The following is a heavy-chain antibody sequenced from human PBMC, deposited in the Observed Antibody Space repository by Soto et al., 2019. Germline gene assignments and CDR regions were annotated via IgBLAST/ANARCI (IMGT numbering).Heavy chain of an antibody. V-gene: IGHV4-39*01. D-gene: IGHD1-1*01. J-gene: IGHJ6*02. Sequence: SETLSLTCTVSGGSISTNYDYWGWIRQSPGKGLEWIGSFYYSGITYYNPSLKSRVTMSVDTSKNQFSLKLSSVTVADTAVYYCARVDTGRGYYYDMDVWGQGTTVT. CDR2: FYYSGIT. CDR1: GGSISTNYDY. CDR3: ARVDTGRGYYYDMDV.